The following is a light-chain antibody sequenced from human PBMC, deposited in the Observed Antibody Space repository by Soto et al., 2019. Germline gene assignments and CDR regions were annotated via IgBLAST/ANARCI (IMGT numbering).Light chain of an antibody. CDR3: QKHNSAPQN. J-gene: IGKJ5*01. CDR2: AAS. Sequence: DIQMIQAPAALSLSVGDRVTITCRASQGISNSLAWYQQKPGKVPKLLIYAASTMQSGVPSRFSGSGSGADFTLTISSLQPEDVATYYCQKHNSAPQNFGEGTRLDIK. V-gene: IGKV1-27*01. CDR1: QGISNS.